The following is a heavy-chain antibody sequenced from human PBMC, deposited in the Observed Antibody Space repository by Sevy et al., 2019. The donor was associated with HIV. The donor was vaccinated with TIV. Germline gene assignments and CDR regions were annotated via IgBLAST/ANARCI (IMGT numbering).Heavy chain of an antibody. CDR3: ARHCTGTSCSHAFEI. D-gene: IGHD2-2*01. CDR2: INHSGST. CDR1: GGSFSGYY. J-gene: IGHJ3*02. Sequence: SETLSLTCAVYGGSFSGYYWIWIRQPPGKGLEWIGEINHSGSTNYNPSLKSRVTISVDTSKNQFSLKLSSVTAADTAVYYSARHCTGTSCSHAFEIWGQGTMVTVSS. V-gene: IGHV4-34*01.